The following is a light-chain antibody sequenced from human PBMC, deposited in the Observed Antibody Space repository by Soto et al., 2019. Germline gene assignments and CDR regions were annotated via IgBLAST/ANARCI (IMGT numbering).Light chain of an antibody. CDR2: GAS. CDR3: QQYYNWSPLT. V-gene: IGKV3-15*01. J-gene: IGKJ4*01. CDR1: RSVSSN. Sequence: ETVMTQSPATLSVSPGKRATLSCRASRSVSSNLAWYQQKPGQAPRLLIYGASTRATGIPARFSGGGSGTEFTLTLRRLQSEDAAVYRCQQYYNWSPLTFGGGTNGEIK.